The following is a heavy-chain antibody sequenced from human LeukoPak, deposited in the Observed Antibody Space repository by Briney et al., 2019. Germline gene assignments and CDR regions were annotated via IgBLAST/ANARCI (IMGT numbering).Heavy chain of an antibody. V-gene: IGHV3-30*02. CDR1: GFTFSGYG. D-gene: IGHD2-15*01. Sequence: GGSLRLSXAASGFTFSGYGIHWVRQAPGKGLEWVAFIRNDGNNKYYADSVKGRFTISRDNSKNTLYLQMNSLRAEDTAVYYCARDRIVVVVAGSDYWGQGTLVTVSS. CDR2: IRNDGNNK. J-gene: IGHJ4*02. CDR3: ARDRIVVVVAGSDY.